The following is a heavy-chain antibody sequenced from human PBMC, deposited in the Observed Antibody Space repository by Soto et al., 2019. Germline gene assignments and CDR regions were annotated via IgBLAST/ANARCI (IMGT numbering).Heavy chain of an antibody. CDR3: ARGILEWSRGGYYFDY. V-gene: IGHV4-38-2*01. CDR1: GYSLSSGSY. J-gene: IGHJ4*02. CDR2: IYHGGTT. Sequence: PSETLSLTCAVSGYSLSSGSYWGWIRQPPGKGPEWIASIYHGGTTFYNPSLKSRVTLSVDTSKNHYSLKLRSVTAADTAVYYCARGILEWSRGGYYFDYWGQGTLVTVSS. D-gene: IGHD3-3*01.